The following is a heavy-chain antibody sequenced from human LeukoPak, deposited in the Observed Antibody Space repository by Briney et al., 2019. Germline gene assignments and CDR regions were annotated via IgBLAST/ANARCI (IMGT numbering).Heavy chain of an antibody. Sequence: GSLRLSCAASGFTFSSFDMHWVRQPTGKGLQWVSAIGTAGDVYYSDSVKGRFAISRDNSKNTLYLQLNSLRAEDTAVYYCAKDRYAFWSGLLDYWGQGALVTVSS. J-gene: IGHJ4*02. CDR2: IGTAGDV. V-gene: IGHV3-13*04. CDR1: GFTFSSFD. CDR3: AKDRYAFWSGLLDY. D-gene: IGHD3-3*01.